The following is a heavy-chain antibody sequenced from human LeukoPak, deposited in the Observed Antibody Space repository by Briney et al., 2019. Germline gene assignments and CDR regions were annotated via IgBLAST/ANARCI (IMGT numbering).Heavy chain of an antibody. J-gene: IGHJ4*02. CDR3: ARGEYGSGSYHIDY. Sequence: GGSLRLSCAASGFTFSSYSMNWVRQAPGKGLEWVSFISSSSSYIYYADSVKGRFTISRDNAKNSLHLQMNSLRAEDTAVYYCARGEYGSGSYHIDYWGQGTLVTVSS. D-gene: IGHD3-10*01. V-gene: IGHV3-21*01. CDR1: GFTFSSYS. CDR2: ISSSSSYI.